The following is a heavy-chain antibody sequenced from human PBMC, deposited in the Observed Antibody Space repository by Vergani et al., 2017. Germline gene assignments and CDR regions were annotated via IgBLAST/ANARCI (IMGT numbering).Heavy chain of an antibody. Sequence: EVQLLESGGNLVQPGGSLRLSCAASGFTFSSYAMSWVRQAPGKGLEWVSAISGSGGSTYYADSVKGRFTISRDNSKNTLYLQMNSLRAEDTAVYYCLRGDGYNPTGPFDYWGQGTLVTVSS. J-gene: IGHJ4*02. CDR3: LRGDGYNPTGPFDY. CDR1: GFTFSSYA. CDR2: ISGSGGST. D-gene: IGHD5-24*01. V-gene: IGHV3-23*01.